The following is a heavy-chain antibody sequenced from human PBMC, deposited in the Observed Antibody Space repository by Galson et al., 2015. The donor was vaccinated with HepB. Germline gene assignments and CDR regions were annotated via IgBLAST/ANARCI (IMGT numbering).Heavy chain of an antibody. CDR2: FSNSDDDT. CDR1: GFTFGSYA. V-gene: IGHV3-23*01. D-gene: IGHD5-18*01. Sequence: SLRLSCAASGFTFGSYAMSWVRQAPGKGLEWVSVFSNSDDDTYYADSVKGRFTISRDISKNTLYLRMNSLRAEDTAVYYCAKGGQLWLYFDSWGQGTLVTVSS. CDR3: AKGGQLWLYFDS. J-gene: IGHJ4*02.